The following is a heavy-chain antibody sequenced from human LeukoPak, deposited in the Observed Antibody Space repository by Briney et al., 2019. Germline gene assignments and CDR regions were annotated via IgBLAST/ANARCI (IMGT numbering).Heavy chain of an antibody. V-gene: IGHV3-23*01. D-gene: IGHD4-11*01. CDR1: GFTFSSYA. J-gene: IGHJ3*02. CDR3: AKDYSNYDPDAFDI. Sequence: GESLRLSCAASGFTFSSYAMSWVRQAPGKGLEWVSAISGSGGSTYYADSVKGRFTISRDNSKNTLYLQMNSLKAEDTAIYYCAKDYSNYDPDAFDIWGQGTMVTVSP. CDR2: ISGSGGST.